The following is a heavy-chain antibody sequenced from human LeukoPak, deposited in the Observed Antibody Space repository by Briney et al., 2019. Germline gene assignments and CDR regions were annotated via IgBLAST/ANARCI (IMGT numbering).Heavy chain of an antibody. CDR3: SRGPTFGNDY. D-gene: IGHD2/OR15-2a*01. J-gene: IGHJ4*02. CDR1: GYSFTGYY. V-gene: IGHV1-2*02. Sequence: ASVKVSCKASGYSFTGYYMHWVRQAPGQGLEWMGWIDPNRGGTNYAQKFQGRVTMTRDTSISTAYLDLSSLRSDDTAVYYCSRGPTFGNDYWGQGTLVTVSS. CDR2: IDPNRGGT.